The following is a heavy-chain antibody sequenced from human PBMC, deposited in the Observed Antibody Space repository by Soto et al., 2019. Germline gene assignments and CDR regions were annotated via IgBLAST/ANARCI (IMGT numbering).Heavy chain of an antibody. D-gene: IGHD3-22*01. V-gene: IGHV4-59*01. CDR1: GASITSSH. J-gene: IGHJ3*01. CDR2: IHSSGST. Sequence: SETLSLTCKVSGASITSSHWSRITLSRGKRMEWIGYIHSSGSTKNNPSVDSRVSISAETSKNQFTLKLRSVSAADTAVYYGVRGYFDGRGYSNTFDHWGQGTMVTVSS. CDR3: VRGYFDGRGYSNTFDH.